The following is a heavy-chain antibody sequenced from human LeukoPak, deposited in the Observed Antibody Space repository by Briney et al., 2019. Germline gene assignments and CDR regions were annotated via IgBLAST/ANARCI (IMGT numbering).Heavy chain of an antibody. CDR1: GFTFSSYS. CDR2: ISSISSTI. V-gene: IGHV3-48*01. Sequence: PGGSLRLSCAASGFTFSSYSMNWVRQAPGKGLGWVSYISSISSTIYYADSVKVRFTIPRDNAKNSLYLQLNSLRAEDTAVYYCAQYFQHWGQGTLVTVSS. J-gene: IGHJ1*01. CDR3: AQYFQH.